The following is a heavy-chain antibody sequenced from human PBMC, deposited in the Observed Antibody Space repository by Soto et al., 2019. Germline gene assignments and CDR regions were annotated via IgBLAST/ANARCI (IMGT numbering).Heavy chain of an antibody. D-gene: IGHD3-16*01. CDR2: NYYSGST. CDR1: GGSISSGAYY. V-gene: IGHV4-31*03. Sequence: SETLSLTCTVSGGSISSGAYYWSWIRQHPGRGLEWIGYNYYSGSTYYNPSLKSRVTISVDTSKSQFSLKLSSVTAADTAVYYCARVRSGVGYNWFDPWGQGTLVTVSS. J-gene: IGHJ5*02. CDR3: ARVRSGVGYNWFDP.